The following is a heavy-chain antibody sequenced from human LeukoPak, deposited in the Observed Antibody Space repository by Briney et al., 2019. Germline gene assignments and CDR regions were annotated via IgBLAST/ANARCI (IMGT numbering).Heavy chain of an antibody. D-gene: IGHD2-2*01. V-gene: IGHV1-69*02. CDR3: ARLYCSSTSCYGPNWFDT. J-gene: IGHJ5*02. CDR2: IIPILGIA. Sequence: ASVKISCKASGGTFISSTISWVRQAPGQRLEWIGSIIPILGIANYAQKLQGRVTITADESTSTAYMELSSLRSEDTAVYYCARLYCSSTSCYGPNWFDTWGQGTLVTVSS. CDR1: GGTFISST.